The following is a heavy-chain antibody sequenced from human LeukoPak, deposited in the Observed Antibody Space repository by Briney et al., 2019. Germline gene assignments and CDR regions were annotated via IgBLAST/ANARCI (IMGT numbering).Heavy chain of an antibody. CDR2: ISAYNGNT. Sequence: GASVKVSCKASGYTFTSYGISWVRQAPGQGLEWMGWISAYNGNTNYAQKLQGRVTMTTDTSTSTAYMELRSLRSDDTAVYYCARTRATTVVLAQRYPLDYWGQGTLVTVSS. V-gene: IGHV1-18*01. J-gene: IGHJ4*02. D-gene: IGHD4-23*01. CDR3: ARTRATTVVLAQRYPLDY. CDR1: GYTFTSYG.